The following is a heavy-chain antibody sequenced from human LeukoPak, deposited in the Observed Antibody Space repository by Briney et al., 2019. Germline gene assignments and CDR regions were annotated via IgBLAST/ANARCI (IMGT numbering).Heavy chain of an antibody. CDR1: GFTVSSNY. Sequence: GGSLRLSCAASGFTVSSNYMSRVRQAPGKGLEWVSVIYSGGTTSYTDSVKGRFTISRDTSKNTLYLQMNGLRPEDTAVYYCACGSGSYLLFDYWGQGTLVTVSS. CDR2: IYSGGTT. D-gene: IGHD1-26*01. J-gene: IGHJ4*02. V-gene: IGHV3-66*01. CDR3: ACGSGSYLLFDY.